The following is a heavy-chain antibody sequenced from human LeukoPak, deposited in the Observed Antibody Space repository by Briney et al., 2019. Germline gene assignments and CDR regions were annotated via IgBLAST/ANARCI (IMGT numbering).Heavy chain of an antibody. CDR1: GFTFSSYA. CDR2: ISGSGGST. Sequence: GGSLRLSCAASGFTFSSYAMSWVRQGPGKGLERVSAISGSGGSTYYVDSVKGRFTISRDNSKNTLYLQMNSLRAEDTAVYYCAKASAMIVVVSKHFDYWGQGTLVTVSS. D-gene: IGHD3-22*01. CDR3: AKASAMIVVVSKHFDY. V-gene: IGHV3-23*01. J-gene: IGHJ4*02.